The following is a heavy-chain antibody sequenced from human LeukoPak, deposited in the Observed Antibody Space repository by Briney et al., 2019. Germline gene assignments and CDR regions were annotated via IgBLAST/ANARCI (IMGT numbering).Heavy chain of an antibody. CDR2: ISRSSGSYI. V-gene: IGHV3-21*05. D-gene: IGHD6-13*01. J-gene: IGHJ3*02. CDR1: GFTFSNYE. Sequence: GGSLRLSCAASGFTFSNYEMNWVRQAPGKGLEWVSYISRSSGSYIYYADSVKGRFTISRDNAKNSLYLQMNSLRAEDTAVYYCARPDEQQLVRDAFDIWGQGTMVTVSS. CDR3: ARPDEQQLVRDAFDI.